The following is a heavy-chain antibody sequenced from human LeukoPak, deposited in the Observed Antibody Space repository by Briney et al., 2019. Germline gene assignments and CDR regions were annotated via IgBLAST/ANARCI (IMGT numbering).Heavy chain of an antibody. Sequence: VVFIRSKAYGGTTEYAASVKGRFTISRDDSKSIAYLQMNSLKTEDTAVYYCTRGGGLDYWGQGTLVTVS. CDR3: TRGGGLDY. J-gene: IGHJ4*02. V-gene: IGHV3-49*02. CDR2: IRSKAYGGTT. D-gene: IGHD2-15*01.